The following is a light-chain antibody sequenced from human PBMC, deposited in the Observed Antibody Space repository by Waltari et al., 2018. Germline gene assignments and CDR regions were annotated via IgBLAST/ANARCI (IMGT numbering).Light chain of an antibody. V-gene: IGKV1-16*02. CDR1: QDIRDY. CDR3: QQYNSYPWT. Sequence: DIQMTQSPSSLSASVGDRVTITCRASQDIRDYLGWFQKKPGKAPKSLIYAVSRLQSGVPSKFSGSRSGTDFTLTINSLQPEDFATYYCQQYNSYPWTFGQGTKVEIK. J-gene: IGKJ1*01. CDR2: AVS.